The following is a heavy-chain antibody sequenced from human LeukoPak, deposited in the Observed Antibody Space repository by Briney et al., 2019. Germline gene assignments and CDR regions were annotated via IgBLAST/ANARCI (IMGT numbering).Heavy chain of an antibody. J-gene: IGHJ4*02. V-gene: IGHV3-23*01. CDR2: ISGSGGST. D-gene: IGHD6-13*01. CDR1: GFTYSSYA. Sequence: GGSLTLSCAASGFTYSSYAMSSVRQAPCKGREWVSAISGSGGSTYYADSVKGRFTISRDNSKNTLYLQMNSLRAEDTAVYYCATGYSWYVSSGIFDYWGQGTLVTVSS. CDR3: ATGYSWYVSSGIFDY.